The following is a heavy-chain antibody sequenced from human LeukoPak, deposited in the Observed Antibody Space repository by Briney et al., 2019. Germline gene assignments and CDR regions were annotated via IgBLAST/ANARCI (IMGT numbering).Heavy chain of an antibody. CDR1: GGSISSYY. Sequence: SETLSLTCTVSGGSISSYYWSWIRQPAGKGLEWIGRIYTSGSTNYNPSLKSRVTMSVDTSKNQFSLKLNSVTAADTAVYYCARDQLRYGDYDYWGQGTLVTVSS. CDR2: IYTSGST. J-gene: IGHJ4*02. V-gene: IGHV4-4*07. CDR3: ARDQLRYGDYDY. D-gene: IGHD4-17*01.